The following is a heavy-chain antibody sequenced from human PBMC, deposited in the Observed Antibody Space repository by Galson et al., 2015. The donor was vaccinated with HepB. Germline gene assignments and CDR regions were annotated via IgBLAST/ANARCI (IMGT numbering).Heavy chain of an antibody. CDR1: GYTFTSYG. D-gene: IGHD6-13*01. V-gene: IGHV1-18*01. CDR2: ISAYNGNT. Sequence: SVKVSFKASGYTFTSYGISWVRQAPGQGLEWMGWISAYNGNTNYAQKLQGRVTMTTDTSTSTAYMELRSLRSDDTAVYYCARDMQGYSSSWWGFDYWGQGTLVTVSS. J-gene: IGHJ4*02. CDR3: ARDMQGYSSSWWGFDY.